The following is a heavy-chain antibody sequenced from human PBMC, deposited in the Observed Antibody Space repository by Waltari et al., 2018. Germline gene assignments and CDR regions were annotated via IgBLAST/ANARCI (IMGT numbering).Heavy chain of an antibody. J-gene: IGHJ4*02. CDR1: GYTFTGHD. CDR2: INPNRGGT. CDR3: ARVRSGSFDY. Sequence: QVQLVQSGAEVKKPGAAVKVPCKASGYTFTGHDMPWVRQAPGQGLEWMGWINPNRGGTNYAQKFQGRVTMTRDTSISTAYMELSRLRSDDTAVYYCARVRSGSFDYWGQGTLVTVSS. V-gene: IGHV1-2*02.